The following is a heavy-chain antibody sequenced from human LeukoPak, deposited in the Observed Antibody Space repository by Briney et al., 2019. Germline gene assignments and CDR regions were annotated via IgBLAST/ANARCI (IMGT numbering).Heavy chain of an antibody. CDR3: AREGRFGRYNVYEHYFDY. CDR2: IIPIFGTA. D-gene: IGHD3-10*01. Sequence: SVKVSCKASGGTFSSYAISWVRQAPGQGLEWMGGIIPIFGTANYAQKFQGRVTMTTDTSTNTAYLDLRGLKSDDTAVYYCAREGRFGRYNVYEHYFDYWGQGTLVTVSS. J-gene: IGHJ4*02. V-gene: IGHV1-69*05. CDR1: GGTFSSYA.